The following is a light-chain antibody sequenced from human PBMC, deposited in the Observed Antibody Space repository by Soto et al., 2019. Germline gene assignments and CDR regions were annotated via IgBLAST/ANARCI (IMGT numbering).Light chain of an antibody. CDR2: RAS. CDR3: QQHNNWPPIT. CDR1: QSVGNN. Sequence: VMTQFTATVSVSPLERITISCSSSQSVGNNLAWYRQKPGQAPSLLVYRASTRATGISARISGSGSATEFTLTISSLQSEDFAVYYCQQHNNWPPITFGQGTRLEIK. J-gene: IGKJ5*01. V-gene: IGKV3-15*01.